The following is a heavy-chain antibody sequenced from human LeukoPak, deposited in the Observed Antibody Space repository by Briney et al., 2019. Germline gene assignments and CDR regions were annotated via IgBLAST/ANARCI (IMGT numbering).Heavy chain of an antibody. Sequence: AGGSLRLSCAASGFTFSTYAVNWVRQAPGKGLEWVSTISGSGDSTYYADSVKGRFTISRDNSKDTLYLQMSSVRVDDTAVYYCARALVPTAVAYYYYYYGMDVWGQGTTVTVSS. J-gene: IGHJ6*02. D-gene: IGHD6-19*01. CDR1: GFTFSTYA. CDR2: ISGSGDST. CDR3: ARALVPTAVAYYYYYYGMDV. V-gene: IGHV3-23*01.